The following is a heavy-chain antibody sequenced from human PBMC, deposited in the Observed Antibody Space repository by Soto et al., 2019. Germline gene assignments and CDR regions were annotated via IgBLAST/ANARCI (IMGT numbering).Heavy chain of an antibody. D-gene: IGHD3-10*01. V-gene: IGHV3-30*18. CDR1: GFTFSNFG. Sequence: QVQLVESGGGVVQPGTSLRLSCAASGFTFSNFGMHWVRQAPGKGLEWVAVISYVGGSRMYADSAKGRFTISRDNPKSTLFLQMNSLRTEDTAVYYCAKDLEEDTAWVRGPLDSWGQGTLVTVSS. J-gene: IGHJ4*02. CDR3: AKDLEEDTAWVRGPLDS. CDR2: ISYVGGSR.